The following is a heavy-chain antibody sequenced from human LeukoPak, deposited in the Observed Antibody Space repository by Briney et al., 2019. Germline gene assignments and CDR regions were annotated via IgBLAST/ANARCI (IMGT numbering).Heavy chain of an antibody. CDR1: GGSISSGDYY. Sequence: SQTLSLTCTVSGGSISSGDYYWNWIRQPPGKGLEWIGYIYYSGSTYHNSSLKSRVTTSVDTSKNQFSLKLSSVTAADTAVYYCAREYQYAFDIWGQGTMVTVSS. J-gene: IGHJ3*02. CDR3: AREYQYAFDI. CDR2: IYYSGST. D-gene: IGHD2-2*01. V-gene: IGHV4-30-4*01.